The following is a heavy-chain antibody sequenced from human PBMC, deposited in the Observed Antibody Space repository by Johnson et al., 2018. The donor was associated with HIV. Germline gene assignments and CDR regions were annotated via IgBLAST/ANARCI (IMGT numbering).Heavy chain of an antibody. CDR1: AFSFNSYW. J-gene: IGHJ3*02. D-gene: IGHD4-23*01. V-gene: IGHV3-66*01. Sequence: VQLVESRGGLVQPGGSLRLSCAASAFSFNSYWMSWVRQAPGKGLEWVSVIYSGGSTYYADSVKGRFTISRDNSKNTLYLQMNSLRAEDTAVYHCARERPGYGGHDAFDIWGQGTMVTVSS. CDR3: ARERPGYGGHDAFDI. CDR2: IYSGGST.